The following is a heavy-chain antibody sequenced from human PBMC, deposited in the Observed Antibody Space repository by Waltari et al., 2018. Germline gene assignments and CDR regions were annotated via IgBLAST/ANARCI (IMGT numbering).Heavy chain of an antibody. Sequence: QVQLRQWGAGLLKPSETLSLTCAVYGGSFSGYYWSWIRQPPGKGLEWIGEINHSGSTNYNPSLKSRVTISVDTSKNQFSLKLSSVTAADTAVYYCARSPYYDILTGFSIYYYYYGMDVWGQGTTVTVSS. V-gene: IGHV4-34*01. D-gene: IGHD3-9*01. CDR1: GGSFSGYY. J-gene: IGHJ6*02. CDR3: ARSPYYDILTGFSIYYYYYGMDV. CDR2: INHSGST.